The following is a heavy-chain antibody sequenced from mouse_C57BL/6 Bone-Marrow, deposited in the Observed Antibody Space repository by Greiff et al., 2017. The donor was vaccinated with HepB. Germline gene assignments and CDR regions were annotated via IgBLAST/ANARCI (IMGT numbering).Heavy chain of an antibody. J-gene: IGHJ4*01. CDR3: PRNWGLRFYYAMDY. D-gene: IGHD2-4*01. CDR2: ISSGSSTI. Sequence: EVKLMESGGGLVKPGGSLKLSCAASGFTFSDYGMHWVRQAPEKGLEWVAYISSGSSTIYYADTVKGRFTISRDNAKNTLFLQMTSLRSEDTAMYYCPRNWGLRFYYAMDYWGQGTSVTVSS. V-gene: IGHV5-17*01. CDR1: GFTFSDYG.